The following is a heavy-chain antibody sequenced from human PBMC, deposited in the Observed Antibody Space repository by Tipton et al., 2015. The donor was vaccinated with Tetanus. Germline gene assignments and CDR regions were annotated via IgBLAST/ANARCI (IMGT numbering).Heavy chain of an antibody. Sequence: GLVKPSETLSLTCTVSGGSISSSSFYWGWIRQPPGKGLEWIGSIYYSGSTYYNPSLKSRVTISVDTSKNQFSLKLSSVTAADTAVYYCARRSSGWYDRAAFDIWGQGTMVTVSS. CDR1: GGSISSSSFY. CDR2: IYYSGST. V-gene: IGHV4-39*01. J-gene: IGHJ3*02. CDR3: ARRSSGWYDRAAFDI. D-gene: IGHD6-19*01.